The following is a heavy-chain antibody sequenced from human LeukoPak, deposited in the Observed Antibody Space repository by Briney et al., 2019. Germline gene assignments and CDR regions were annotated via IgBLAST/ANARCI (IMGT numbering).Heavy chain of an antibody. CDR3: ARDVGGYCSSTSCSNNIFDY. Sequence: GGSLRLSCAASGFTFSSYWMHWVRQAPGKGLVWVSRINSDGSSTSYADSVKGRFTISRDNAKNTLYLQMNSPRAEDTAVYYCARDVGGYCSSTSCSNNIFDYWGQGTLVTVSS. J-gene: IGHJ4*02. CDR2: INSDGSST. V-gene: IGHV3-74*01. D-gene: IGHD2-2*01. CDR1: GFTFSSYW.